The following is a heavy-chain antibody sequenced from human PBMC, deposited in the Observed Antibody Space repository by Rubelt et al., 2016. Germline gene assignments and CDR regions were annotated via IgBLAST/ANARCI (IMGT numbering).Heavy chain of an antibody. CDR1: GYTFTSYA. J-gene: IGHJ5*02. V-gene: IGHV1-3*01. CDR3: ARVIWGSGWSNNWFDP. D-gene: IGHD6-19*01. CDR2: INAGNGNT. Sequence: QVQLVQSGAEVKKPGASVKVSCKASGYTFTSYAMHWVRQAPGQRLEWMGWINAGNGNTKYSQKFQGRGTITRDTSASTAYRELSSLRSEDTAVYYCARVIWGSGWSNNWFDPWGQGTLVTVSS.